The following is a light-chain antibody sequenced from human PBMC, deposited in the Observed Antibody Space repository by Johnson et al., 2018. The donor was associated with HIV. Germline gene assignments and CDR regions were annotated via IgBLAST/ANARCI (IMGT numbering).Light chain of an antibody. CDR1: SSNIENYF. J-gene: IGLJ1*01. V-gene: IGLV1-51*02. CDR2: ENN. CDR3: GAWDSSLSAGGV. Sequence: QPVLTQPPSVSAAPGQRVNISCSGHSSNIENYFVSWYQQLPGAAPRLLIYENNKRPSGIPDRFSGSKSDTSATLGITGLQTGDEADDYCGAWDSSLSAGGVFGTGTKVTVL.